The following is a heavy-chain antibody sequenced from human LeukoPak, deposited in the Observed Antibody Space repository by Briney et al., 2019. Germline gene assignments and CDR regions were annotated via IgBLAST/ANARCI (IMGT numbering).Heavy chain of an antibody. CDR1: GGSISSGSYY. CDR2: IYTSGST. V-gene: IGHV4-61*02. D-gene: IGHD3-22*01. J-gene: IGHJ4*02. CDR3: ARGKIVAPPPFDY. Sequence: SQTLSLTCTVSGGSISSGSYYWSWIRQPAGKGLEWIGRIYTSGSTNYNPSLKSRVTISVDTSKNQFSLKLSSVTAADTAVYYCARGKIVAPPPFDYWGQRTLVTVSS.